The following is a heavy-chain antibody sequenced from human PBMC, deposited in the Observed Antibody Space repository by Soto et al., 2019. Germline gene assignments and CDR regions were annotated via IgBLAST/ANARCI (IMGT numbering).Heavy chain of an antibody. D-gene: IGHD6-13*01. V-gene: IGHV1-69*13. CDR3: ARVGQQLDLYYYYGMDV. CDR2: IIPIFGTA. Sequence: GASVKVSCKASGGTFSSYAISWVRQAPGQGLEWMGGIIPIFGTANYAQKFQGRVTITADESTSTAYRELSSLRSEDTAVYYCARVGQQLDLYYYYGMDVWGQGTTVTVSS. J-gene: IGHJ6*02. CDR1: GGTFSSYA.